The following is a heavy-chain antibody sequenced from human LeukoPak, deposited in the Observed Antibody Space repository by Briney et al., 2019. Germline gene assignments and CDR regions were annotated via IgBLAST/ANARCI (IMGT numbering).Heavy chain of an antibody. CDR1: GHSIGLGYY. V-gene: IGHV4-38-2*01. Sequence: MPSETLSLTCAVSGHSIGLGYYWGWIRQSPGKGLEWIGSIYHTGNTYYNPSLKSRVTISVDTSKNQFSLKLSSVAAADTAVYYCARGLSSDYWGQGTLVTVSS. CDR3: ARGLSSDY. D-gene: IGHD6-6*01. CDR2: IYHTGNT. J-gene: IGHJ4*02.